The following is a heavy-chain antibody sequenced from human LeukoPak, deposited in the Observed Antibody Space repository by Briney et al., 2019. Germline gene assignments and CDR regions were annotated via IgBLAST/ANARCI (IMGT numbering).Heavy chain of an antibody. Sequence: GGSVRLSCAASGFTVSSNYMSWVRQAPGKGLEWVSVIYSGGSTYYADSVKGRFTISRDNSKNTLYLQMNSLRAEDTAVYYCARESGNGEQWLGYWGQGTLVTVSS. CDR3: ARESGNGEQWLGY. CDR2: IYSGGST. V-gene: IGHV3-53*01. CDR1: GFTVSSNY. D-gene: IGHD6-19*01. J-gene: IGHJ4*02.